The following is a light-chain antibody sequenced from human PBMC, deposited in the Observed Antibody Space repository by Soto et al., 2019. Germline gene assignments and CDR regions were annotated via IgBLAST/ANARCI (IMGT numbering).Light chain of an antibody. Sequence: EMVLTQSPGTLSLSPGERATLSCMASQSVSSSYLAWYQQKPGQAPRLLIYGASSRATGIPDRFSGSGSGTDFTLTIIRLEPEDFAVYYCQQYGSSLYTFGQGTKLEIK. CDR1: QSVSSSY. CDR2: GAS. CDR3: QQYGSSLYT. V-gene: IGKV3-20*01. J-gene: IGKJ2*01.